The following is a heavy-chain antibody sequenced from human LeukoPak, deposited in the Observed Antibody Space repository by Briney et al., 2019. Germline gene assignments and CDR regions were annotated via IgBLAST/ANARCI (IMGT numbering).Heavy chain of an antibody. J-gene: IGHJ5*02. CDR2: ISSSSSNI. D-gene: IGHD6-6*01. CDR3: ARGVYTSSWADNWFDP. CDR1: GFTFSSYS. Sequence: GGSLRLSCAASGFTFSSYSMNWVRQAPGKGLEWISYISSSSSNIYYADSVKGRFTISRDNAKNSLYLHMHSLRAEDTAVYYCARGVYTSSWADNWFDPWGQGTLVTVSS. V-gene: IGHV3-48*01.